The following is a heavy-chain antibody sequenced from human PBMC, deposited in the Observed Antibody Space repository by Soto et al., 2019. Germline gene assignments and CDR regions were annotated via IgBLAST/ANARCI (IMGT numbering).Heavy chain of an antibody. CDR3: ASNIGTTGTTGWGYYYYYMDV. J-gene: IGHJ6*03. D-gene: IGHD1-1*01. CDR1: GGSISSYY. V-gene: IGHV4-59*08. Sequence: SETLSLTCTVSGGSISSYYWSWIRQPPGKGLEWIRYIYYSGSTNYNPSLKSRVTISVDTSKNQFSLKLSSVTAADTAVYYCASNIGTTGTTGWGYYYYYMDVWGKGTTVTVSS. CDR2: IYYSGST.